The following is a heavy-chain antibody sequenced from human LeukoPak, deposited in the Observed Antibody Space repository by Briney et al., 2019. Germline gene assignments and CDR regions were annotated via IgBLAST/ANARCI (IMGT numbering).Heavy chain of an antibody. Sequence: PSETLSLTCAVYGWSFNDYYWNWLRQPPGKGLEWIGEINARADANYNPSLKSRVTISVDTSKKQFSLRLTSMIAADTALYYCARGQVPAARGYNWFDPWGQGTLVTVSS. CDR3: ARGQVPAARGYNWFDP. CDR2: INARADA. J-gene: IGHJ5*02. CDR1: GWSFNDYY. V-gene: IGHV4-34*01. D-gene: IGHD2-2*01.